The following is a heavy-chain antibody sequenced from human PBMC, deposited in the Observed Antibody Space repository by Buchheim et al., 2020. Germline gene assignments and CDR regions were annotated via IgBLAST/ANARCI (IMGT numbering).Heavy chain of an antibody. V-gene: IGHV3-48*02. D-gene: IGHD5-12*01. CDR3: ARGFPFSGGSYGMDV. CDR2: ISSSSSTK. Sequence: EVQLVESGGGLVQPGGSLRLSCAASTFTFSSYSMNWVRQAPGKGLEWVSYISSSSSTKYYADSVKGRFTISRDNAKNSLNLQMNSLRDEDTAVYYCARGFPFSGGSYGMDVWGQGTT. CDR1: TFTFSSYS. J-gene: IGHJ6*02.